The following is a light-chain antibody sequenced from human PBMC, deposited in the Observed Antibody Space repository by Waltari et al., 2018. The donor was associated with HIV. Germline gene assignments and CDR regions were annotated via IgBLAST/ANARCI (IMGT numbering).Light chain of an antibody. J-gene: IGLJ2*01. CDR2: ANT. Sequence: QSVLTQPPSASGTPGQRVTISCTGSSSNIGADYDVHWYQHLPGTAPKLLIYANTHRPSGVPDRFSGSKSGTSASLAITGLQAEDEAEYYCQSYDSSLSGYVVFGGGTKLTVL. CDR3: QSYDSSLSGYVV. CDR1: SSNIGADYD. V-gene: IGLV1-40*01.